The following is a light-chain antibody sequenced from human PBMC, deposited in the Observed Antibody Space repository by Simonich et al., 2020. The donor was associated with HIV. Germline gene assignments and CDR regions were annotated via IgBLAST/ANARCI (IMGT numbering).Light chain of an antibody. CDR1: SSVVGSYNL. Sequence: QSALTQPASVSGSPGQSITISCTGTSSVVGSYNLVSWYQQHPGKAPKLKIYEGSKRPSGVSNRFSGSKSGNTASLSISGLQAEDEADYYCCSYAGSSTLVFGGGTKLTVL. V-gene: IGLV2-23*01. CDR3: CSYAGSSTLV. CDR2: EGS. J-gene: IGLJ3*02.